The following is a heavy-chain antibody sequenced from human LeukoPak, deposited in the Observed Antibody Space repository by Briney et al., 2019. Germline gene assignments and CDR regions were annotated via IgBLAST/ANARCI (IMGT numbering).Heavy chain of an antibody. V-gene: IGHV4-39*07. D-gene: IGHD1-1*01. CDR2: IYYSGST. J-gene: IGHJ4*02. Sequence: PSETLSLTCTVSGGSISSSSYYWGWIRQPPGKGLEWIGRIYYSGSTYYNPSLKSRVTISVDTSKNQFSLKLSSVTAADTAVYYCARDSGSQGRFDVGYWGQGTLVTVSS. CDR1: GGSISSSSYY. CDR3: ARDSGSQGRFDVGY.